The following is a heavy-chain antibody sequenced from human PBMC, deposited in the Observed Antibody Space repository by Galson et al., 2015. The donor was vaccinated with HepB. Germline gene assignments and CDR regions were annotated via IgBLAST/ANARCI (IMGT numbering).Heavy chain of an antibody. Sequence: SVKVSCKASGYTFTSYAMNWVRQAPGQGLEWMGWINTNTGNPTYAQGFTGRFVFSLDTSVSTAYLQICSLKAEDTAVYYCARGGIMYSSSSPWRTQNYYYYYMDVWGKGTTVTVSS. CDR2: INTNTGNP. D-gene: IGHD6-6*01. V-gene: IGHV7-4-1*01. CDR1: GYTFTSYA. J-gene: IGHJ6*03. CDR3: ARGGIMYSSSSPWRTQNYYYYYMDV.